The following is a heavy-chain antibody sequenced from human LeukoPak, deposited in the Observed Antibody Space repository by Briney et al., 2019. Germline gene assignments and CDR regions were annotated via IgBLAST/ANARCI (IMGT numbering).Heavy chain of an antibody. CDR3: ARSTRYYGDLYDY. J-gene: IGHJ4*02. D-gene: IGHD4-17*01. CDR1: GFTFSSYS. CDR2: ISSSGGTI. Sequence: GGSLRLSCAASGFTFSSYSMNWVRQAPGKGLEWVSYISSSGGTIYYADSVRGRFAISRDNAKNSLYLQMSSLRAEDTAVYYCARSTRYYGDLYDYWGQGTLVTVSS. V-gene: IGHV3-48*04.